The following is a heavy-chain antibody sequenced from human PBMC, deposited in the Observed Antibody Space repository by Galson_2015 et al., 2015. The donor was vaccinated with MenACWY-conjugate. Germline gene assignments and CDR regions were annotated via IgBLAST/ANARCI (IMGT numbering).Heavy chain of an antibody. V-gene: IGHV1-18*01. D-gene: IGHD3-22*01. CDR2: ISAYNGNT. CDR3: ARHDSSGYQGDY. CDR1: GYTFTSYG. J-gene: IGHJ4*02. Sequence: SVKVSCKASGYTFTSYGISWGRQAPGQGLEWMGWISAYNGNTNYAQKLQGRVTMNTDTSTSTAYMELRSRRSDDTAMYYCARHDSSGYQGDYWGQGTLVTVSS.